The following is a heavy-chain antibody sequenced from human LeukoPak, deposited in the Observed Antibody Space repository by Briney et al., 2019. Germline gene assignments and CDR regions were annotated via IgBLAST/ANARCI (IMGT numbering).Heavy chain of an antibody. CDR2: IYYSGSI. V-gene: IGHV4-39*01. CDR3: ARRDQTVGSGFDY. D-gene: IGHD3-10*01. Sequence: PSETLSLTCIVSGGSIGSSNYYWGWIRQPPGKGLEWIGQIYYSGSIYYNPSLKSRVTISVDSSKNQFSLKLISVTAADTAVYYCARRDQTVGSGFDYWGQGTLVTVSS. CDR1: GGSIGSSNYY. J-gene: IGHJ4*02.